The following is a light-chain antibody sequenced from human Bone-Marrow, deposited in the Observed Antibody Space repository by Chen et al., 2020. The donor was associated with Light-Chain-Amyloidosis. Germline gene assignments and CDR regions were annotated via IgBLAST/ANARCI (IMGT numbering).Light chain of an antibody. CDR3: LQDYNYPRT. CDR1: QDIRND. Sequence: AIQMTQSPSSLSASVGDRDIITCRASQDIRNDVTWYQQKPGKAPKLLIYGASHLQSGVPSRFSGSGSGTDFTLTLSSLQPEDFATYYCLQDYNYPRTFGQGIKVEIK. J-gene: IGKJ1*01. V-gene: IGKV1-6*01. CDR2: GAS.